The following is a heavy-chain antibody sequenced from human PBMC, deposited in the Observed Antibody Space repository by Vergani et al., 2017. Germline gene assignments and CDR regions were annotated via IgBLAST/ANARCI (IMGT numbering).Heavy chain of an antibody. J-gene: IGHJ6*03. V-gene: IGHV3-7*01. D-gene: IGHD2-2*01. CDR1: GFTFSRYR. CDR2: IKQDGSEK. Sequence: EVQLVESGGGLVQPGGSLRLSCAASGFTFSRYRMSWVRQAPGKGLEWVANIKQDGSEKYYVDSVKGRFTISRDNAKHSLYLKMNSLRAEDTAVYYCARDPKVPAAKRPHVYYYYSCMDVWGKGTTVTVSS. CDR3: ARDPKVPAAKRPHVYYYYSCMDV.